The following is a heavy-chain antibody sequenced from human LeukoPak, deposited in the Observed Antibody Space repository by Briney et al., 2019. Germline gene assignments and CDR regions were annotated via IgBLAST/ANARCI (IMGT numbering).Heavy chain of an antibody. V-gene: IGHV3-23*01. CDR2: ISGSGGST. Sequence: GGSLRLSCAASGFTFSSYAMSWVRQAPGKGLEWVSAISGSGGSTYYADSVKGRFTISRDNSKNTLYLQMNSLRAEDTAVYCCAKGTGSSGWYLYYFDYWGQGTLVTVSS. CDR1: GFTFSSYA. J-gene: IGHJ4*02. CDR3: AKGTGSSGWYLYYFDY. D-gene: IGHD6-19*01.